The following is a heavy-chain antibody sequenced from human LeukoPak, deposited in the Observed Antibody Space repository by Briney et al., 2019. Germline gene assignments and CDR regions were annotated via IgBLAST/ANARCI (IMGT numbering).Heavy chain of an antibody. CDR3: ATTVGSYFDY. V-gene: IGHV4-31*03. CDR2: IYYSGST. D-gene: IGHD3-16*01. J-gene: IGHJ4*02. CDR1: GGSISSGGNY. Sequence: SETLSLTCTVPGGSISSGGNYWSWIRQHPGKGLEWIGYIYYSGSTYYNPSLKSRVTMSVDTSENQFSLKLNSVTAADTAVYYCATTVGSYFDYWSQGTLVTVSS.